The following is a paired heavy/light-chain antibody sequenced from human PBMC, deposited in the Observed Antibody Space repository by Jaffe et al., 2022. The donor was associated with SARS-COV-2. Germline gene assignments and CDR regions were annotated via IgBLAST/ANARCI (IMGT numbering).Heavy chain of an antibody. CDR1: GFTLSDYY. J-gene: IGHJ4*02. V-gene: IGHV3-11*01. CDR2: ISNTGTSI. CDR3: ARSLYNDFVGDI. D-gene: IGHD1-26*01. Sequence: QVQLVESGGGLVKPGGSLRLSCAASGFTLSDYYMSWIRQAPGKGLEWISYISNTGTSIYYADSVKGRFTVSRDNFKSSLYLQMNSLRADDAAVYFCARSLYNDFVGDIWGRGTLVTVSS.
Light chain of an antibody. CDR3: QVWDISTEV. CDR1: TLSEKY. Sequence: SYKLTQTPSVSVSPGQTASISCSGDTLSEKYVCWYQQKAGQSPVLVIHLDTLRPSGIPERFSGSKSGNTATLTISGAQALDEADYYCQVWDISTEVFGGGTKLSVL. V-gene: IGLV3-1*01. CDR2: LDT. J-gene: IGLJ2*01.